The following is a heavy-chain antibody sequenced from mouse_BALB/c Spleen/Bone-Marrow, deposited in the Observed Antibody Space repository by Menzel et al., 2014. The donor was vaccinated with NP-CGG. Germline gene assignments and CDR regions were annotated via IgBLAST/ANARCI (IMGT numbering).Heavy chain of an antibody. V-gene: IGHV5-17*02. CDR3: ARSGSSSGYFDY. J-gene: IGHJ2*01. D-gene: IGHD1-1*01. Sequence: EVKLVESGGGLVQPGGSRKLSCAASGFTFSSFGMHWVRQAPEKGLEWDAYISSGSSTIYYAYTVMGRFTISRDNPKNTLFLQMTSLRSEDTAMYYCARSGSSSGYFDYWGQGTTLTVSS. CDR1: GFTFSSFG. CDR2: ISSGSSTI.